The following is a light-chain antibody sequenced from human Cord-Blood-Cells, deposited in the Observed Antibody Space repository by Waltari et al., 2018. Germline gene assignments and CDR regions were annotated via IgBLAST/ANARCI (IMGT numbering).Light chain of an antibody. Sequence: QMTHSPSSLSASVGYRATITCRASQSISSYFNWYQQKTVRDPNVLIKAASSLQSGVPSRCCGSGCGTDYTLTISSLQPEDFATDYCQQRYSTPLTFGGGTKVEIK. V-gene: IGKV1-39*01. CDR2: AAS. CDR1: QSISSY. J-gene: IGKJ4*01. CDR3: QQRYSTPLT.